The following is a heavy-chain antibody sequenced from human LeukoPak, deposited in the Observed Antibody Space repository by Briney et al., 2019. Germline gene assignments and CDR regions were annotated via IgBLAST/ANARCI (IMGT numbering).Heavy chain of an antibody. CDR1: GGSFSGYY. CDR2: INHSGST. J-gene: IGHJ5*02. D-gene: IGHD5-18*01. V-gene: IGHV4-34*01. CDR3: ARGRYSYGDNWFDP. Sequence: SETLSLTCAVYGGSFSGYYWSWIRQPPGKGLEWIGEINHSGSTNYNPSLKSRVTISVDTSKNQFSLKLSSVTAADTAVYYCARGRYSYGDNWFDPWAREPWSPSPQ.